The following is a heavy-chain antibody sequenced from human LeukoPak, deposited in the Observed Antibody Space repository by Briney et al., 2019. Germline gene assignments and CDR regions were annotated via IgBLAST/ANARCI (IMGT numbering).Heavy chain of an antibody. J-gene: IGHJ5*02. CDR1: GYTFTGYY. D-gene: IGHD2-15*01. V-gene: IGHV1-2*02. CDR3: ARGVPYCSGGSCYSKPRWFDP. CDR2: INPNCGGT. Sequence: ASVKVSCKASGYTFTGYYMHWVRQAPGQGLEWMGWINPNCGGTNYAQKFQGRVTMTRDTSISTAYMELSRLRSDDTAVYYCARGVPYCSGGSCYSKPRWFDPWGQGTLVTVSS.